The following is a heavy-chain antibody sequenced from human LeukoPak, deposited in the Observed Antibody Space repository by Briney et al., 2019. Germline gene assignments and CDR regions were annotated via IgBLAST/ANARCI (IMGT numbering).Heavy chain of an antibody. CDR2: ISYDGSNK. D-gene: IGHD3-10*01. CDR3: AKGTRGVIIPNFDY. V-gene: IGHV3-30*18. Sequence: PGRSLRLSCAASGFTFSSYGMHWVRQAPGKGLEWVAVISYDGSNKYYADSVKGRFTFSRDNSKNTLYLQMNSLRAEDTAVYYCAKGTRGVIIPNFDYWGQGTLVTVSS. J-gene: IGHJ4*02. CDR1: GFTFSSYG.